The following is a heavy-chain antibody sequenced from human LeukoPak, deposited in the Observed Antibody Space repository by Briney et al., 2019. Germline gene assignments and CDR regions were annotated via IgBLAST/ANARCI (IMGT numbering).Heavy chain of an antibody. V-gene: IGHV1-8*01. D-gene: IGHD4-17*01. J-gene: IGHJ5*02. CDR2: MNPNSGNT. CDR3: ARGGYGDYNNWFDP. CDR1: GYTFTSYD. Sequence: ASVKVSCKASGYTFTSYDINWVRQATGQGLEWMGWMNPNSGNTGYAQKFRGRVTMTRNTSISTAYMELSSLRSEDTVVYYCARGGYGDYNNWFDPWGQGTLVTVSS.